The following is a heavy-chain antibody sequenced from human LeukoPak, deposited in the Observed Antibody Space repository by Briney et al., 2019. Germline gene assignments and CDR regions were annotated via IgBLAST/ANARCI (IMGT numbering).Heavy chain of an antibody. CDR2: ISAYNGNT. CDR3: ARPVGWFGEGASYYYMDV. V-gene: IGHV1-18*04. CDR1: GYTFTGYY. Sequence: ASVKVSCKASGYTFTGYYMHWVRQAPGQGLEWMGWISAYNGNTNYAQKLQGRVTMTTDTSTSTAYMELRSLRSDDTAVYYCARPVGWFGEGASYYYMDVWGKGTTVTVSS. J-gene: IGHJ6*03. D-gene: IGHD3-10*01.